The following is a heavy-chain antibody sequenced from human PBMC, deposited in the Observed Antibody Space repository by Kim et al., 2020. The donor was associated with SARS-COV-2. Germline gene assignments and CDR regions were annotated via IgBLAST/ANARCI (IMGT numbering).Heavy chain of an antibody. CDR1: GYTFTSYG. V-gene: IGHV1-18*01. D-gene: IGHD3-22*01. J-gene: IGHJ4*02. CDR2: ISAYNGNT. Sequence: ASVKVSCKASGYTFTSYGISWVRQAPGQGLEWMGWISAYNGNTNYAQKLQGRVTMTTDTSTSTAYMELRSLRSDDTAVYYCASDLKTVYYDSSGYYYETDYWGQGTLVTVSS. CDR3: ASDLKTVYYDSSGYYYETDY.